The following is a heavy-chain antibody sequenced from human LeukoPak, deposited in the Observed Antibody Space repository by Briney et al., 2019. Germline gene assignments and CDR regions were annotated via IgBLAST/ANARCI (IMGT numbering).Heavy chain of an antibody. D-gene: IGHD3-3*01. Sequence: ASVKVSCKASGYTFTSYGISWVRQAPGQGLEWMGWISAYNGNTNYAQKLQGRVTMTTDTSTSTAYMELRSLRSDDTAVYYCARDLSALRFLEKISDYWGQGTLVTVSS. J-gene: IGHJ4*02. V-gene: IGHV1-18*01. CDR3: ARDLSALRFLEKISDY. CDR2: ISAYNGNT. CDR1: GYTFTSYG.